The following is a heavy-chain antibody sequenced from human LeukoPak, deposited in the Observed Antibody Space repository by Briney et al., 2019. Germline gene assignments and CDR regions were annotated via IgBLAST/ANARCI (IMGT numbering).Heavy chain of an antibody. CDR2: VYYTGST. D-gene: IGHD6-19*01. CDR1: GGSISRSSYY. V-gene: IGHV4-39*01. J-gene: IGHJ4*02. Sequence: SETLSLTCTVPGGSISRSSYYWGWIRQPPGKGLEWIGSVYYTGSTSYTPSLKSRVTISVDTSKNQFSLKLSSVTAADTAVYYCASRTGYTSGWYNYWGQGTLVTVSS. CDR3: ASRTGYTSGWYNY.